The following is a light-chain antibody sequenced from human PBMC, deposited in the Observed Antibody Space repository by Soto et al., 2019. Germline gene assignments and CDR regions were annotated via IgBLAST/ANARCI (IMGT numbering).Light chain of an antibody. CDR1: QSVTSNF. Sequence: EIMLTQSPGTLSLSPGERATLTCRASQSVTSNFLAWYQQKPGQAPRLLMYGASSRATGIPDRFSGSGSGTDFTLTISRLAPEDFALYYCHQYGSSPLTFGPGTKVDIK. CDR2: GAS. J-gene: IGKJ3*01. V-gene: IGKV3-20*01. CDR3: HQYGSSPLT.